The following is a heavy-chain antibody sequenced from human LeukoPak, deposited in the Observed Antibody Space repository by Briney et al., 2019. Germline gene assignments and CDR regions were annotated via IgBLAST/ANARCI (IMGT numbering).Heavy chain of an antibody. CDR2: ISGTGGST. CDR3: AKGLLLALDY. J-gene: IGHJ4*02. V-gene: IGHV3-23*01. CDR1: GFTFSIYG. Sequence: SGQSLRLSCAASGFTFSIYGMTWVRQPPGKGLEWVSAISGTGGSTYYADSVQGRFTISRDNSKNMLYLQLSSLRAEDTAVYYCAKGLLLALDYWGQGTLVTVSS. D-gene: IGHD3-22*01.